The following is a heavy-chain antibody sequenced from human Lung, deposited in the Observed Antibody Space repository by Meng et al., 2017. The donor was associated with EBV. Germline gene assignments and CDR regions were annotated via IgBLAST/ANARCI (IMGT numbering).Heavy chain of an antibody. V-gene: IGHV4-4*02. CDR3: ARVGYYYDRSGPYAAAFDN. Sequence: VQLQEWGPGLAKPSGTLSLTCTVSGGSSSRRNWWSWVRQSPQKGLEWIGEIYHSGTTNYNPSLKSRVTILVDKSKTQFSLKLSSVTAADTAVYYCARVGYYYDRSGPYAAAFDNWGQGTLVTVSS. D-gene: IGHD3-22*01. CDR1: GGSSSRRNW. CDR2: IYHSGTT. J-gene: IGHJ4*02.